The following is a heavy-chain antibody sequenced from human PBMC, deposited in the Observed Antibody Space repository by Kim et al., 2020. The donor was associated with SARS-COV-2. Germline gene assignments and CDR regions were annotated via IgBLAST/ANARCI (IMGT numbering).Heavy chain of an antibody. V-gene: IGHV3-30*04. J-gene: IGHJ5*02. CDR3: ASARTMYYYGSGSIDP. D-gene: IGHD3-10*01. Sequence: GGSLRLSCAASGFTFSSYAIHWVRQAPGKGLEWVAVISYDGSNKYYEDSVKGRFTISRDNSKNTLYLQMNSLRAEDTAVYYCASARTMYYYGSGSIDPWG. CDR1: GFTFSSYA. CDR2: ISYDGSNK.